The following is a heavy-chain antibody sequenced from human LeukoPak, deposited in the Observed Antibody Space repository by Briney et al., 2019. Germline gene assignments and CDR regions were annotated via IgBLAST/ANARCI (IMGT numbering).Heavy chain of an antibody. CDR2: IRRDGSEE. Sequence: GGSLRLSCVASGFTFRSHWMNWVRQAPGKGLEWVANIRRDGSEEYYVDSVKGRFTISRDDAKNSLYLQMNSLRAEDTAVYYCARVMTTVVTRGLDYWGQGTLVTVSS. V-gene: IGHV3-7*01. D-gene: IGHD4-23*01. CDR1: GFTFRSHW. J-gene: IGHJ4*02. CDR3: ARVMTTVVTRGLDY.